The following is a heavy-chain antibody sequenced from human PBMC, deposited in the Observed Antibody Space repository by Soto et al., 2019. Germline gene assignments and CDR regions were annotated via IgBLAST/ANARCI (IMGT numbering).Heavy chain of an antibody. CDR3: AGEGALATFGVV. CDR1: GDSIRSYY. CDR2: VYYGGST. V-gene: IGHV4-59*01. J-gene: IGHJ4*02. D-gene: IGHD3-3*01. Sequence: QVQLQESGPGLVKSSETLSLTCTVSGDSIRSYYWTWIRQPPGRGLEWIGHVYYGGSTNYNPSLKRRVTISLDTSKNPFSLRLTSMTAADTAVYYCAGEGALATFGVVWGQGTRVTVSS.